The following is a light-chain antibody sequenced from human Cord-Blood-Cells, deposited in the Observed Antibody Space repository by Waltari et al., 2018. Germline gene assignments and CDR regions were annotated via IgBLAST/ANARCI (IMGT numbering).Light chain of an antibody. CDR1: SSNIGSNY. V-gene: IGLV1-47*01. CDR2: RNN. CDR3: AAWDDSLSGPV. J-gene: IGLJ3*02. Sequence: QSVLTQPPSASGTPGQRVTISCSESSSNIGSNYVYWYQQLPGPAPKRLIYRNNQRPSGVPDRFSGSKSGTSASLAISGLRSEDEADYYCAAWDDSLSGPVFGGGTKLTVL.